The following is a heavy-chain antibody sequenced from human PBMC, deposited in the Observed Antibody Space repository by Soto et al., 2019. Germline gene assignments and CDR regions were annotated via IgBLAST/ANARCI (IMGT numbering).Heavy chain of an antibody. Sequence: QVQLVQSGAEVKKPGASVKVSCKASGYTFTSYGISWVRQAPGQGLEWMGWISAYNGNTNYAQTLPGRVTMTTDTSASTAYMELRSLTSDDTAVYYCARANSNTRPRYCSSTSCPLTRFYYFDYWGQGTLVTVSS. CDR1: GYTFTSYG. J-gene: IGHJ4*02. CDR3: ARANSNTRPRYCSSTSCPLTRFYYFDY. D-gene: IGHD2-2*01. V-gene: IGHV1-18*01. CDR2: ISAYNGNT.